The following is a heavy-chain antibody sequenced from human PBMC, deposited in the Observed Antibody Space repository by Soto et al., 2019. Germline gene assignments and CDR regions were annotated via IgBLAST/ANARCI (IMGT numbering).Heavy chain of an antibody. V-gene: IGHV4-34*01. CDR1: GGSFSGYY. Sequence: SETLSLTCAVYGGSFSGYYWSWIRQPPGKGLEWIGEINHSGSTNYNPSLKSRVTISVDTSKNQFSLKLSSVTAADTAVYYCARVTEYQLLGGHYYYYMDVWGKGTTVTVSS. D-gene: IGHD2-2*01. J-gene: IGHJ6*03. CDR3: ARVTEYQLLGGHYYYYMDV. CDR2: INHSGST.